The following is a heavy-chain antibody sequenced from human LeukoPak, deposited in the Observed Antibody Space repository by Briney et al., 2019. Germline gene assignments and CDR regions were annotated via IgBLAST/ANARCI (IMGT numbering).Heavy chain of an antibody. CDR1: GFSFSGYE. CDR2: ISDTGGAI. CDR3: AKDTSGWSLT. D-gene: IGHD6-19*01. J-gene: IGHJ5*02. Sequence: GGSLRLSCAASGFSFSGYEMYWVRQAPGKGLEWISYISDTGGAIHYADSVKGRFTISRDNAKNSLYLQMNSLRAEDTAVYYCAKDTSGWSLTWGQGTLVTVSS. V-gene: IGHV3-48*03.